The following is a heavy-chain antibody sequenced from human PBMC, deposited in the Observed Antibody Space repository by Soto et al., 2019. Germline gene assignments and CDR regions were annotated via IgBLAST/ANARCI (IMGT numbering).Heavy chain of an antibody. J-gene: IGHJ5*01. V-gene: IGHV4-59*04. Sequence: SETLSLTCTVSGGSISGYYWSWIRQPPGKGLEWIGYMYHSGGTYYNPSLKSRVTISIDTSKNQFSLHLNSVTLEDTAVYYCARSWFGHQVHWFDSWGQGTLVTVSS. CDR3: ARSWFGHQVHWFDS. D-gene: IGHD3-16*01. CDR1: GGSISGYY. CDR2: MYHSGGT.